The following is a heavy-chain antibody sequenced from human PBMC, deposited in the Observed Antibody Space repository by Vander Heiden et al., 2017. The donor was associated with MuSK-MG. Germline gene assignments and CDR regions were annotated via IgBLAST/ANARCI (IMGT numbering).Heavy chain of an antibody. CDR2: ISTDGSRT. CDR3: AKDGGTYRYYIDD. D-gene: IGHD3-16*01. Sequence: EVQLVESGGGLVQPGGSLRLSCAASGFTFTSYAMNWVRQAPGTGLEWVSLISTDGSRTYYADSVKGRFTVSRDNSRNTVYLQINSLRADDTAVYYCAKDGGTYRYYIDDWGQGTAVTVSS. J-gene: IGHJ4*02. CDR1: GFTFTSYA. V-gene: IGHV3-23*04.